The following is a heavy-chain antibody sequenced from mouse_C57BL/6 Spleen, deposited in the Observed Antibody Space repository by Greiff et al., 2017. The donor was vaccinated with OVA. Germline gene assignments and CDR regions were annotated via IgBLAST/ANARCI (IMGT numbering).Heavy chain of an antibody. Sequence: EVQLQQSGPELVKPGASVKMSCKASGYTFTDYNMHWVKQSHGKSLEWIGYINPNNGGTSYNQKFKGKATLTVNKSSSTAYMERRSLTSEDSAVYYCARRSLNYYGSSYWYFEVWGTGTTVTVSS. CDR1: GYTFTDYN. J-gene: IGHJ1*03. CDR3: ARRSLNYYGSSYWYFEV. CDR2: INPNNGGT. D-gene: IGHD1-1*01. V-gene: IGHV1-22*01.